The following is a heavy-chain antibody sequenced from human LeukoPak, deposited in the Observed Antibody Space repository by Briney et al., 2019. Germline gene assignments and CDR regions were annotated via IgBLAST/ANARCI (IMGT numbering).Heavy chain of an antibody. CDR2: INPNSGGA. D-gene: IGHD3-3*01. Sequence: ASVKVSCKASGYTFTGYYMHWVRQAPGQGLEWMGWINPNSGGANYAQKFQGRVTMTRDTSISTAYMELSRLRSDDTAVYYCARSVRDFWSGYLGFRDAFDIWGQGTMVTVSS. CDR3: ARSVRDFWSGYLGFRDAFDI. CDR1: GYTFTGYY. V-gene: IGHV1-2*02. J-gene: IGHJ3*02.